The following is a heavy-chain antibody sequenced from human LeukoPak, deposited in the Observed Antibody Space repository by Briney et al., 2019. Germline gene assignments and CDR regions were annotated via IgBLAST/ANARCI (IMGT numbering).Heavy chain of an antibody. CDR2: ISTSGSTI. CDR1: GFTFSSYE. J-gene: IGHJ6*02. Sequence: GGSLRLSCVASGFTFSSYEMDWVRQAPGKGLEWVSYISTSGSTIYSADSVKGRFTISRDNAKNSLYLQMTSLRAEDTAVYYCARGIVGASLGMDVWGQGTTVTVSS. CDR3: ARGIVGASLGMDV. D-gene: IGHD1-26*01. V-gene: IGHV3-48*03.